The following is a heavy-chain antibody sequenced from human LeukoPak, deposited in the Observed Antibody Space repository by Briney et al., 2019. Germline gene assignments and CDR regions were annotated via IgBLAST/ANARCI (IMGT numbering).Heavy chain of an antibody. J-gene: IGHJ4*02. CDR1: GYTFTSYD. CDR3: VRTPPNWGADF. V-gene: IGHV1-8*01. Sequence: WASVKVSCKASGYTFTSYDINWMRQATGQGLEWMGWMSPNSGNTGYAQKFQGRVTMTRDTSTGTAYLELSSLRSEDSAVYYCVRTPPNWGADFWGQGTLVTVSS. D-gene: IGHD7-27*01. CDR2: MSPNSGNT.